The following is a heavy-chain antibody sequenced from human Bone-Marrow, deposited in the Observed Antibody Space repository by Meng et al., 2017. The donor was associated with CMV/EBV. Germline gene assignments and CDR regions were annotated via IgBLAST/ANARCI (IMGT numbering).Heavy chain of an antibody. CDR2: IRYDGSDK. D-gene: IGHD3-10*02. J-gene: IGHJ4*02. V-gene: IGHV3-30*02. CDR1: GFTFSSFG. Sequence: GESLKISCAASGFTFSSFGMHWVRQAPGEGLEWVAFIRYDGSDKYYADSVKGRFTISRDNSKNTLYLQINSLRAEDSAVYYCAKDMFRYYFDYWGQGTLVTVSS. CDR3: AKDMFRYYFDY.